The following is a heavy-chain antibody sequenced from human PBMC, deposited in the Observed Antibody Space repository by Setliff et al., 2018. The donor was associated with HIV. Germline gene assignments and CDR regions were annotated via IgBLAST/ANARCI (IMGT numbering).Heavy chain of an antibody. CDR3: ARGVDGSYRKFFDN. CDR1: GGTFSSYA. Sequence: ASVKVSCKASGGTFSSYAVSWLRQAPGQGLEWVGGMMPLFGTANFPQEFQGRVSFTADSSTRTAYMELTNLRSEDTAVYYCARGVDGSYRKFFDNWGQGALVTVSS. CDR2: MMPLFGTA. D-gene: IGHD1-26*01. V-gene: IGHV1-69*13. J-gene: IGHJ4*02.